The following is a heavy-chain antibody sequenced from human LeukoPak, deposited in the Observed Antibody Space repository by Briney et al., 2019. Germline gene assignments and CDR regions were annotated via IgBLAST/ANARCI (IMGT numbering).Heavy chain of an antibody. CDR2: IYYSGST. Sequence: SETLSLTCTVSGGSVSSYYWSWIRQPPGKGLEWIGYIYYSGSTNSNPSLKSRATISVDTSKNQFSLNLNSVTAADTAVYSCARLPFNSGYEYFDYWGQGILVTVSS. CDR3: ARLPFNSGYEYFDY. V-gene: IGHV4-59*02. D-gene: IGHD5-12*01. CDR1: GGSVSSYY. J-gene: IGHJ4*02.